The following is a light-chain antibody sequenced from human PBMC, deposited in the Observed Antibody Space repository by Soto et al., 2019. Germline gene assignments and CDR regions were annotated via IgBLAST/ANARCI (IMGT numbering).Light chain of an antibody. CDR3: QQRSDWPSIT. Sequence: EIVLTQSLATLSLSPGERATLSFSASQSVSNYLAWYQQKPGQAPRLLIYDASNRATGIPARFSGSGSGTDFTLTISSLESDDFAVYYCQQRSDWPSITFGQGTRLEIK. CDR2: DAS. CDR1: QSVSNY. J-gene: IGKJ5*01. V-gene: IGKV3-11*01.